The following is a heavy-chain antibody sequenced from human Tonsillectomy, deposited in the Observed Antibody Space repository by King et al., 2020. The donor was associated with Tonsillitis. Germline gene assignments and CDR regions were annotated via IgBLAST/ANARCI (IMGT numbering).Heavy chain of an antibody. D-gene: IGHD5-18*01. Sequence: QLQESGPGLVKPSETLSLTCTVSGGSISNYYWSWIRQPPGKGLEWIGYIYYSGSSNYNPSLKSRVTISVDTSKNQFSLKLSSVTAADRAVYYCARGNTPRGYYYYGMDVWGQGTTVTASS. CDR1: GGSISNYY. CDR3: ARGNTPRGYYYYGMDV. J-gene: IGHJ6*02. V-gene: IGHV4-59*01. CDR2: IYYSGSS.